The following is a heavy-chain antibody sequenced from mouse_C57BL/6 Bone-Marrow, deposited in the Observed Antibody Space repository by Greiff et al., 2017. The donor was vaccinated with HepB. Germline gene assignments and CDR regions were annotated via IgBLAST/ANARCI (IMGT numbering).Heavy chain of an antibody. Sequence: QVQLKQPGAELVKPGASVKLSCKASGYTFTSYWMHWVKQRPGRGLEWIGRIDPNSGGTKYNEKFKSKATLTVDKPSSTPYMQLSSLTSEDSAVYYCARFGYYYFDYWGQGTTLTVSS. CDR3: ARFGYYYFDY. CDR1: GYTFTSYW. V-gene: IGHV1-72*01. CDR2: IDPNSGGT. J-gene: IGHJ2*01. D-gene: IGHD2-3*01.